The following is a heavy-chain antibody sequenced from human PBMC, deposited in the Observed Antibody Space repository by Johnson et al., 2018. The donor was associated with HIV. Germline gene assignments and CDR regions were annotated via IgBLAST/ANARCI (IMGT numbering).Heavy chain of an antibody. CDR2: ISGSDHST. J-gene: IGHJ3*02. V-gene: IGHV3-23*04. CDR3: FIAPDAFDI. CDR1: GFTFDDYG. Sequence: VQLVESGGGVVRPGGSLRLSCAASGFTFDDYGMSWVRQAPGKGLEWVSPISGSDHSTYYADSVKGRFTISRDNSKNTLYQQMNSLRAEDTAVYYCFIAPDAFDIWGQGTMVTVSS. D-gene: IGHD6-13*01.